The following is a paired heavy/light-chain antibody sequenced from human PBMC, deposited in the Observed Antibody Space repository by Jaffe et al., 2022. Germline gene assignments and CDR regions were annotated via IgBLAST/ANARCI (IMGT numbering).Light chain of an antibody. CDR1: SGHSSHA. J-gene: IGLJ1*01. Sequence: QLVLTQSPSASASLGASVKLTCTLSSGHSSHAIAWHQQQPEKGPRYLMKVNSDGGHSKGDGIPDRFSGSSSGAERYLIISSLQSEDEADYYCQTWGTDSYIFGAGTKVTVL. CDR2: VNSDGGH. CDR3: QTWGTDSYI. V-gene: IGLV4-69*01.
Heavy chain of an antibody. J-gene: IGHJ4*02. V-gene: IGHV3-7*05. CDR2: IKQDGTKE. CDR3: ARDNSLYSYDSATYWGFDY. D-gene: IGHD3-10*01. Sequence: EVQLVESGGGLVQPGGSLRLSCSASGFTFSNYWLSWVRQGPGQGLEWVANIKQDGTKEYFADSVKGRFTISRDNAKNILYLQMNSLRADDTALYYCARDNSLYSYDSATYWGFDYWGQGALVTVSS. CDR1: GFTFSNYW.